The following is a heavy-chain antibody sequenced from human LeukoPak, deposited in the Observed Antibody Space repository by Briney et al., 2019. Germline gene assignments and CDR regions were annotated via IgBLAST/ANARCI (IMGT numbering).Heavy chain of an antibody. CDR2: IYYSGST. Sequence: SETLSLTCTVSGGSISSGDYYWSWIRQPRGKGLEWIGYIYYSGSTYYNPSLKSRVTISVDTSKNQFSLKLSSVTAADTAVYYCARGGGYCSSISCAGFDYWGLGTLVTVSS. V-gene: IGHV4-30-4*08. D-gene: IGHD2-2*01. CDR3: ARGGGYCSSISCAGFDY. CDR1: GGSISSGDYY. J-gene: IGHJ4*02.